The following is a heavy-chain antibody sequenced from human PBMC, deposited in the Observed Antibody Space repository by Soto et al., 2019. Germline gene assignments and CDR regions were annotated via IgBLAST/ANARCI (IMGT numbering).Heavy chain of an antibody. CDR2: IIPIFGTA. J-gene: IGHJ5*02. CDR1: GGTFSSYA. D-gene: IGHD6-19*01. V-gene: IGHV1-69*13. Sequence: SVKVSCKASGGTFSSYAISWVRQAPGQGLEWMGGIIPIFGTANYAQKFQGRVTITADESTSTAYMELSSLRSEDTAVYYCARDSMNTPPSYSSGWYGYWFGPWGQGTLVTVSS. CDR3: ARDSMNTPPSYSSGWYGYWFGP.